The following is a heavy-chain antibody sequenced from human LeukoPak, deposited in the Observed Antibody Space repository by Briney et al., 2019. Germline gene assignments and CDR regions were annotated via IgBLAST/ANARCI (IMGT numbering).Heavy chain of an antibody. D-gene: IGHD7-27*01. CDR2: IYSGDSHT. CDR1: GYSFTYW. V-gene: IGHV5-51*01. Sequence: LGESLKISCKGSGYSFTYWIGWVRQMPGKGLEWMGIIYSGDSHTKYSPSFQGRVTISADKSISTAYLQWSSLEASDTAMYYCARHDLTGDRPAPNDYWGQGTLVTVSS. CDR3: ARHDLTGDRPAPNDY. J-gene: IGHJ4*02.